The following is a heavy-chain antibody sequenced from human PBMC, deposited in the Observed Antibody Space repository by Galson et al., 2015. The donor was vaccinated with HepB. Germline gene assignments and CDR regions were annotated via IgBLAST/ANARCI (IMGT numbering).Heavy chain of an antibody. D-gene: IGHD6-13*01. J-gene: IGHJ4*02. V-gene: IGHV1-18*04. Sequence: SVKVSCKASGYTFTSYGISWVRQAPGQGLEWMGWISADSGDTNHAQKIQGRVTMTTDTSTSTAYTELRSLRSDDTTVYYCAGGTAAGPFDYWGQRTLVTVSS. CDR1: GYTFTSYG. CDR2: ISADSGDT. CDR3: AGGTAAGPFDY.